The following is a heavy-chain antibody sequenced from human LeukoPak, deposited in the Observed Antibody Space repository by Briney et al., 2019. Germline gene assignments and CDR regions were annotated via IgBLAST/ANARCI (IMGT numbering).Heavy chain of an antibody. CDR1: GFTFGDYA. CDR2: IRSKAYGGTT. D-gene: IGHD2-15*01. V-gene: IGHV3-49*04. Sequence: GGSLRLSCTASGFTFGDYAMSWVRQAPGKGLEWVGFIRSKAYGGTTECAASVKGRFTISRDDSKSIAYLQMNSLKTEDTAVYYCTRDFAQFEIVVVAASDYWGQGTLVTVSS. CDR3: TRDFAQFEIVVVAASDY. J-gene: IGHJ4*02.